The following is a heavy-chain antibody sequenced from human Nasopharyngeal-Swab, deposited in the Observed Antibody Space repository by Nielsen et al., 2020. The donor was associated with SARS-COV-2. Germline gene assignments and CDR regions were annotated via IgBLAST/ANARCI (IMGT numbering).Heavy chain of an antibody. V-gene: IGHV3-15*01. D-gene: IGHD3-3*01. CDR1: GFTFSNAW. Sequence: GGSLRLSCAASGFTFSNAWMSWVRQAPGQGLEWVGRIKSKTDGGTTDYAAPVKGRLTISRDDSKNTLYLQMNSLKTEDTAVYYCTKDSNYDFWSGYYYYMDVWGKGTTVTVSS. J-gene: IGHJ6*03. CDR2: IKSKTDGGTT. CDR3: TKDSNYDFWSGYYYYMDV.